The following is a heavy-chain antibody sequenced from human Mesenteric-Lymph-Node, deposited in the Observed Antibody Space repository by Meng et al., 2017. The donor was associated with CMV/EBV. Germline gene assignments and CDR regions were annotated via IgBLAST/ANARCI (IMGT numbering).Heavy chain of an antibody. Sequence: GESLKISCKGSGYSFATYWIGWVRQMPGKGLEWMGIIYPGDSDTRYSPSFQGQVTISADKSISTAYLQWSSLRSEDTAVYYCATLGGLERRHFDYWGQGTLVTVSS. D-gene: IGHD1-1*01. J-gene: IGHJ4*02. CDR2: IYPGDSDT. V-gene: IGHV5-51*01. CDR1: GYSFATYW. CDR3: ATLGGLERRHFDY.